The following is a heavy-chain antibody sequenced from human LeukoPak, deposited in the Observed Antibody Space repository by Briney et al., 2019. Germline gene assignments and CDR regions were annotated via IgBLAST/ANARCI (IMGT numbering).Heavy chain of an antibody. CDR3: ARTRYNSGGGDY. CDR2: IWYDGTNK. J-gene: IGHJ4*02. CDR1: GFTFSDYG. V-gene: IGHV3-33*01. D-gene: IGHD6-19*01. Sequence: PGGSLGLSCAVSGFTFSDYGMHWVRQAPGKGLEWVAVIWYDGTNKYYADSVEGRFTISRDNSKNTLYLQMNSLRAEDTAVYYCARTRYNSGGGDYWGQGTPVTVSP.